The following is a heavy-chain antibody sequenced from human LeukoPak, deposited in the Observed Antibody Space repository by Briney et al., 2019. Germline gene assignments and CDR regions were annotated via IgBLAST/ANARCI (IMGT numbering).Heavy chain of an antibody. CDR1: GGSFSGYY. CDR2: INHSGST. D-gene: IGHD2-15*01. Sequence: SETLSLTCAVYGGSFSGYYWSWIRQPPGKGLEWIGEINHSGSTNYNPSLKSRVTISVDTSRNQFSLKLSSVTAADTAVYYCAGSRYCSGGTCYATFDYWGQGTLVTVSS. V-gene: IGHV4-34*01. J-gene: IGHJ4*02. CDR3: AGSRYCSGGTCYATFDY.